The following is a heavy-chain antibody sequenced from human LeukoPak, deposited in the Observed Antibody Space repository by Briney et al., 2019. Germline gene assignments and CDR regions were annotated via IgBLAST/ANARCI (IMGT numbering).Heavy chain of an antibody. CDR3: ARAQGGWFDP. V-gene: IGHV4-34*01. D-gene: IGHD3-16*01. J-gene: IGHJ5*02. CDR1: GGSFSGYY. Sequence: SETLSLTCAVYGGSFSGYYWSWIRQPPGKGLEWIGEINHSGSTNYNPSLKSRVTISVDTSKNQFSLKLSSVTAADTAVYYCARAQGGWFDPWGQGTLVIVSS. CDR2: INHSGST.